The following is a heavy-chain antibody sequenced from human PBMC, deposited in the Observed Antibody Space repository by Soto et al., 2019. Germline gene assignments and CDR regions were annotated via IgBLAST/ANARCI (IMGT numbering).Heavy chain of an antibody. CDR2: IYYSGST. CDR3: ARDRGYSSGWYGMDV. V-gene: IGHV4-59*01. J-gene: IGHJ6*02. CDR1: GGSISSYY. D-gene: IGHD6-19*01. Sequence: SETLSLTCTVSGGSISSYYWIWIRQPPGKGLEWIGYIYYSGSTNYNPSLKSRVTISVDTSKNQFSLKLSSVTAADTAVYYCARDRGYSSGWYGMDVWGQGTTVTVSS.